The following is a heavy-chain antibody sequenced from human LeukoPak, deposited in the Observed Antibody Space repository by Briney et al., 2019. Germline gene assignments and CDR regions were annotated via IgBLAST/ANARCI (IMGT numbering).Heavy chain of an antibody. V-gene: IGHV5-51*01. CDR1: GYRFTSYW. Sequence: GESLQISCKGSGYRFTSYWIGWVRQMPGKGLEWMGLFYPTDSDTRYSPSFQGQVAISVDKSISTAYLQWSSLKASDTAIYYCVRHWNADYWGQGTLVTVSS. CDR3: VRHWNADY. CDR2: FYPTDSDT. D-gene: IGHD1-1*01. J-gene: IGHJ4*02.